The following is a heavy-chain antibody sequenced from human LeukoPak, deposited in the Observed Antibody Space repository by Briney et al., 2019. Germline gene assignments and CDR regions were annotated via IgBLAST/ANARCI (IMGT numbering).Heavy chain of an antibody. Sequence: GGSLRLSCAASGFTFSSYAMSWVRQAPGKGLEWVSAISGSGGSTYYADSVKGRFTISRDNSKNTLYLQMNSLRAEDTAVYYCAKDSPRVATDGGYYFGYWGQGTLVTVSS. V-gene: IGHV3-23*01. D-gene: IGHD5-12*01. CDR1: GFTFSSYA. CDR2: ISGSGGST. CDR3: AKDSPRVATDGGYYFGY. J-gene: IGHJ4*02.